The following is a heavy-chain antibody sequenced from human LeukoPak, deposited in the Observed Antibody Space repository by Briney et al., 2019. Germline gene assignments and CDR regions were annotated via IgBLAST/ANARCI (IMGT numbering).Heavy chain of an antibody. V-gene: IGHV4-59*01. Sequence: SETLSLTCSVSGGSISSYYWSWIRQPPGKGLEWIGYIFYSGSTNYNPSLKSRVTISVDTSKNQFSLKPSSVTAADTAVYYCARHSGSTDYWGQETLVTVSS. D-gene: IGHD3-10*01. J-gene: IGHJ4*02. CDR1: GGSISSYY. CDR2: IFYSGST. CDR3: ARHSGSTDY.